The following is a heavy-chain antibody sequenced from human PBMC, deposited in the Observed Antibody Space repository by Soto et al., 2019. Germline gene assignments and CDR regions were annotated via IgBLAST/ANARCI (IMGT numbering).Heavy chain of an antibody. CDR1: RFTFSSYA. Sequence: GSLRLSCAASRFTFSSYAMSWVRQAPGKGLEWIGSIYYSGSTYYNPSLKSRVTISVDTSKNQFSLKLSSVTAADTAVYYCARHVRGIAVAGTYYGMDVWGQGTTVTVSS. J-gene: IGHJ6*02. D-gene: IGHD6-19*01. CDR3: ARHVRGIAVAGTYYGMDV. V-gene: IGHV4-39*01. CDR2: IYYSGST.